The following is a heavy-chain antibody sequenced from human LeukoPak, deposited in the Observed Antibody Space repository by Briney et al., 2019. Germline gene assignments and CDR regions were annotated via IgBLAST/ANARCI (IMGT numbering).Heavy chain of an antibody. V-gene: IGHV3-64*02. Sequence: PRGSLRLSCAASGFTFSSYAMHWVRQAPGKGLEYVSGISSNGGSTYYADSVKGRFTISRDNSKNTLYLQMGSLRADDMAVYYCARDPGYGDYFGWYFDLWGRGTLVTVSS. D-gene: IGHD4-17*01. CDR1: GFTFSSYA. CDR2: ISSNGGST. CDR3: ARDPGYGDYFGWYFDL. J-gene: IGHJ2*01.